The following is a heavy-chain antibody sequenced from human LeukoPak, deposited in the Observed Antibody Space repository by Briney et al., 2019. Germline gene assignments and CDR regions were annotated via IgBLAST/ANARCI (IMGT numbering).Heavy chain of an antibody. J-gene: IGHJ4*01. CDR2: LSGSGITT. Sequence: PGGSLRLSCAVSGFTFSNSAMSWVRQAPGKGLEWVSTLSGSGITTYYADSVKGRFTISRDNSKNTLYLQMNSLGAEDTAVYYCAKGIYSSGWSYFDYWGHGTLVTVSS. V-gene: IGHV3-23*01. CDR1: GFTFSNSA. D-gene: IGHD6-19*01. CDR3: AKGIYSSGWSYFDY.